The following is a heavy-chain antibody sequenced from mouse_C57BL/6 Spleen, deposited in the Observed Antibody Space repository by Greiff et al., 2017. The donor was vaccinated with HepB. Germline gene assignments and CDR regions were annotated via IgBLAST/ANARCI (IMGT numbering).Heavy chain of an antibody. V-gene: IGHV1-81*01. CDR1: GYTFTSYG. J-gene: IGHJ1*03. CDR2: IYPRSGNT. Sequence: VNVVESGAELARPGASVKLSCKASGYTFTSYGISWVKQRTGQGLEWIGEIYPRSGNTHYNEKFKGKATLTADKSSSTAYMELRSLTSEDSAVYFCARRSITTVVAHWYFDVWGTGTTVTVSS. CDR3: ARRSITTVVAHWYFDV. D-gene: IGHD1-1*01.